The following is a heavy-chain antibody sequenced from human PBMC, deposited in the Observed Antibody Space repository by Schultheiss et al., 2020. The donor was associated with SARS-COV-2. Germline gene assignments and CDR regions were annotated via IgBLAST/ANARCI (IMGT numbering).Heavy chain of an antibody. D-gene: IGHD5-12*01. Sequence: GESLKISCAASGFTFSSYWMSWVRQAPGKGLEWVANIKQDGSEKYYLDSVKGRFTISRDNAKNSLYLQMNSLRAEDTAVYYCAREGSGYAFDIWGQGTLVTVSS. V-gene: IGHV3-7*01. CDR3: AREGSGYAFDI. J-gene: IGHJ4*02. CDR2: IKQDGSEK. CDR1: GFTFSSYW.